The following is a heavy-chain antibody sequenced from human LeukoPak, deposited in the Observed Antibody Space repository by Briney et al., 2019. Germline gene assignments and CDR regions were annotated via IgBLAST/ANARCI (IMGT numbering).Heavy chain of an antibody. CDR1: GFTFDDYA. Sequence: GRSLRLSCAASGFTFDDYAMHWVRQAPGKGLEWVSGISWNRGSIGYADSVKGRFTISRDNAKNSLYLQMNSLSAEDTALYYCAKEGYYDYVWGSYHWCYFDYWGQGTLVTVSS. J-gene: IGHJ4*02. CDR3: AKEGYYDYVWGSYHWCYFDY. CDR2: ISWNRGSI. D-gene: IGHD3-16*02. V-gene: IGHV3-9*01.